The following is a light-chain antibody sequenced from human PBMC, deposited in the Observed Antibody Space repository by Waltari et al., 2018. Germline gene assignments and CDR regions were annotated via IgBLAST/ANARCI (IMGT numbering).Light chain of an antibody. CDR2: GTS. CDR1: QSVTSIS. J-gene: IGKJ4*01. V-gene: IGKV3-20*01. Sequence: EIVLTQSPGTLSLSPGERATLSRRASQSVTSISLTGYQQKVGQAPRLLIYGTSSRATCIPVMFSGSGSGTDFTLTIRRLEPEDFAVYYCQQYDGEVVTFGGGTKVEI. CDR3: QQYDGEVVT.